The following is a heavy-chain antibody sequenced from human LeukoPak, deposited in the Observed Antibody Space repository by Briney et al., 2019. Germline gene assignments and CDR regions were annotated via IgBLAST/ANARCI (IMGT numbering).Heavy chain of an antibody. J-gene: IGHJ5*02. Sequence: GASVKVSCKASGDTFTGDYMYWVRQAPGQGLEWMGWMNPNSGNTGYAQKFQGRVTITRNTSISTAYMELSSLRSEDTAVYYCARAQQQLFLDPWGQGTLVTVSS. CDR1: GDTFTGDY. D-gene: IGHD6-13*01. V-gene: IGHV1-8*03. CDR3: ARAQQQLFLDP. CDR2: MNPNSGNT.